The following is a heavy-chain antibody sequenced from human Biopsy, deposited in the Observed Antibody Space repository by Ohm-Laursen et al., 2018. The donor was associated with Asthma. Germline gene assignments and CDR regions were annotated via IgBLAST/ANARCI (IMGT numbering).Heavy chain of an antibody. J-gene: IGHJ5*02. CDR1: GFTFRPYA. CDR3: ASESYLRGFGHTLDL. Sequence: SLRLSCAASGFTFRPYALPWVRQAPGKGLEWVAFILSDGGEPSYADSVKGRFSISRDNSKNTVYLQMNSLRAGDTAVYYCASESYLRGFGHTLDLWGQGTQVTFS. CDR2: ILSDGGEP. D-gene: IGHD5-12*01. V-gene: IGHV3-33*01.